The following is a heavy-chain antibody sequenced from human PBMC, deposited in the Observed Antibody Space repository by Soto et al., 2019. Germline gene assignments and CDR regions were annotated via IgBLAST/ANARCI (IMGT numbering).Heavy chain of an antibody. V-gene: IGHV4-39*01. J-gene: IGHJ5*02. CDR1: GDSIISSDFY. CDR2: IFYLGSS. D-gene: IGHD3-3*02. Sequence: SETLSLTCTISGDSIISSDFYWGWVRQPPGKGLEWIGSIFYLGSSYYNPSLKSRVTMSVDTSKNQFSLRLRSVTAADTALYFCARHSLALRKNNWFNPWGQGIMVTVSS. CDR3: ARHSLALRKNNWFNP.